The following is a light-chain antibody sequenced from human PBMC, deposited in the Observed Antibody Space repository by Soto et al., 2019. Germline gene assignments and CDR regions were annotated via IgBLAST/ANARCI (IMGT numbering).Light chain of an antibody. V-gene: IGKV3-15*01. CDR1: QSVSNN. J-gene: IGKJ5*01. Sequence: EIVMTQSPATLSVSPGERATLSCRASQSVSNNLAWYQQKPGQIPRLLIYAASTRATGIPARFSGSGSGTEFTLTISGLQSEDFAVYFCQQYMNWPPITFGQGTRLEIK. CDR3: QQYMNWPPIT. CDR2: AAS.